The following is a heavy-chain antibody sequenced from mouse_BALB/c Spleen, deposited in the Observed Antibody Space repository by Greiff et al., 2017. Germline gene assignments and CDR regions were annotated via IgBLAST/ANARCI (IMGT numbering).Heavy chain of an antibody. Sequence: VQLQQSGPELVKPGASVKIPCKASGYTFTDYNMDWVKQSHGKSLEWIGDINPNNGGTIYNQKFKGKATLTVDKSSSTAYMELRSLTSEDTAVYYCARARYYGSSRPYAMDYWGQGTSVTVSS. V-gene: IGHV1-18*01. CDR3: ARARYYGSSRPYAMDY. CDR2: INPNNGGT. D-gene: IGHD1-1*01. J-gene: IGHJ4*01. CDR1: GYTFTDYN.